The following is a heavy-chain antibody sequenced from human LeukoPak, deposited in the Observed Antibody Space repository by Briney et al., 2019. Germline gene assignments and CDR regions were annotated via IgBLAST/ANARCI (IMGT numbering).Heavy chain of an antibody. CDR2: VSPNSGGT. J-gene: IGHJ4*02. CDR1: GFTFSGYY. Sequence: ASVKVSCKASGFTFSGYYMHWVRQAPGQGLEWMAWVSPNSGGTNYVQKFQGRVTVTRDTSISTDYMEISGLTSDDTALYYCAREPSGSGSPDYWGQGTLVTVSS. D-gene: IGHD3-10*01. V-gene: IGHV1-2*02. CDR3: AREPSGSGSPDY.